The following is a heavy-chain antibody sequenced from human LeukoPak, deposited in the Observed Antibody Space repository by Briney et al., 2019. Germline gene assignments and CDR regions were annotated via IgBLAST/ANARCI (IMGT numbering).Heavy chain of an antibody. CDR1: GFTFSSYS. J-gene: IGHJ4*02. V-gene: IGHV3-21*01. CDR3: AKDTSDYASDY. CDR2: ISTSSSYI. D-gene: IGHD4-17*01. Sequence: GGSLRLSCASSGFTFSSYSMIWVRQAPGKRLDWFSSISTSSSYIYYADSVKGRFTISRDNAKNSLYLQMNSLRAEDTAVYYCAKDTSDYASDYWGKGTLVTVSS.